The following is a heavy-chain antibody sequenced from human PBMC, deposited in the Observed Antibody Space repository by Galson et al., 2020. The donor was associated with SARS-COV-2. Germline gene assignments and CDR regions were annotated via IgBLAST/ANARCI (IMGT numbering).Heavy chain of an antibody. CDR2: INPNSGYS. J-gene: IGHJ4*02. Sequence: ASVKVSCKASGYTFIGYYIHWVRQAPGQGLEWMGWINPNSGYSKYAQKLQDRVTMTRDTSFSTAYLELSGLRSDDTAVYYCAPRDFDNWGQGTLVTVSS. CDR1: GYTFIGYY. CDR3: APRDFDN. V-gene: IGHV1-2*02.